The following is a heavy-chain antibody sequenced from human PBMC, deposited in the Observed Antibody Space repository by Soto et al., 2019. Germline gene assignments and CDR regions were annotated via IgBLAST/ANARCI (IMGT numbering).Heavy chain of an antibody. D-gene: IGHD3-22*01. CDR2: MHYSGRT. Sequence: QVQLQESGPGLVKPSQTLSLTCTVSGGSITAGDYYWGWIRQHPGKGLEWIGYMHYSGRTYNNPALRSRVVISLDTSKNQFSLKLSSVTAADTAEYFCVRYYYVTSRYSNWFDSWGQGTLVTVSS. V-gene: IGHV4-31*03. CDR1: GGSITAGDYY. J-gene: IGHJ5*01. CDR3: VRYYYVTSRYSNWFDS.